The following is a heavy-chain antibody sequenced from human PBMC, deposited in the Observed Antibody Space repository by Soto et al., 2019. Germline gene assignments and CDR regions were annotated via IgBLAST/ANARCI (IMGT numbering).Heavy chain of an antibody. D-gene: IGHD3-16*02. V-gene: IGHV3-23*01. CDR2: ISGSGGST. Sequence: PGGSLRLSCAASGFTFSSYAMSWVRQAPGKGLEWVSAISGSGGSTYYADSVKGRFTISRDNSKNTLYLQMNSLRAEDTAVYYCAKVGGDYDYIWGSYRFDYWGQGTLDTVSS. CDR1: GFTFSSYA. CDR3: AKVGGDYDYIWGSYRFDY. J-gene: IGHJ4*02.